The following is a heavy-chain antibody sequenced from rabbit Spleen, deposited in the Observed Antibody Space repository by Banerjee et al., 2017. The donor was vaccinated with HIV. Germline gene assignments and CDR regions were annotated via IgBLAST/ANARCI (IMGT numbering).Heavy chain of an antibody. V-gene: IGHV1S40*01. CDR2: IYAGSSGST. D-gene: IGHD1-1*01. J-gene: IGHJ4*01. CDR3: AREAYGYGYSSSSGSL. Sequence: QSLEESGGDLVKPGASLTLTCTASGFSFSSNYYMCWVRQAPGKGLEWIGCIYAGSSGSTYYASWAKGRFTISKASSTTVTLQMTSLTAADTANYFCAREAYGYGYSSSSGSLWGPGTLVTVS. CDR1: GFSFSSNYY.